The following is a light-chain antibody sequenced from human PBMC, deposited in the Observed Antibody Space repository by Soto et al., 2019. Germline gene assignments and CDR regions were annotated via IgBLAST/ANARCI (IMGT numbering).Light chain of an antibody. J-gene: IGKJ4*02. Sequence: DIPMTQSPSSLSASVGDRVTITCRASQDISNYLNWYQHRLGEAPKLLIYDATRLQSGVSSRFSGSGYVTDFTLTISSLQPEDFATYYCQQSYATPRTFGAGTRVDIK. CDR1: QDISNY. CDR2: DAT. CDR3: QQSYATPRT. V-gene: IGKV1-39*01.